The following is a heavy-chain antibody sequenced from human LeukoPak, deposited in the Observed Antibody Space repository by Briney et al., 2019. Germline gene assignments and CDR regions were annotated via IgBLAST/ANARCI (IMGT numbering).Heavy chain of an antibody. CDR2: INPNSGGS. Sequence: ASVKVSCKTSGYTFTGYYMHWVRQAPGQRLEWMGWINPNSGGSNYAQKFQGRVTMTRDTSIGTTYMELNRLTSDDTAVYYCARGEGGDGYNWRDYWGQGTLVTVSS. D-gene: IGHD5-24*01. CDR1: GYTFTGYY. V-gene: IGHV1-2*02. J-gene: IGHJ4*02. CDR3: ARGEGGDGYNWRDY.